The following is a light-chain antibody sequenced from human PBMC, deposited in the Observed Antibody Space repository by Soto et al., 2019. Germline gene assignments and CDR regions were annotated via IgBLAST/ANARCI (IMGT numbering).Light chain of an antibody. J-gene: IGLJ1*01. CDR3: SSYTRISIYV. CDR2: DVS. Sequence: QSALTQPASVSGSPGQSITISCTGTSSDVGGYNYVSWYQQHPGKAPKLMIYDVSNRPSGVSNRFSGSKSGNTASLTISGLQAEDEADYYCSSYTRISIYVFGTGTKLTVL. CDR1: SSDVGGYNY. V-gene: IGLV2-14*01.